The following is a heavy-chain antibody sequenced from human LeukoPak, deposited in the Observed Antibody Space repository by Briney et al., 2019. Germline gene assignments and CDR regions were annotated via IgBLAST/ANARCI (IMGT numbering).Heavy chain of an antibody. CDR3: ARHRTTGTTDGFDI. J-gene: IGHJ3*02. CDR2: INHSGST. Sequence: PSETLSLTRGVSGFSVSSDYYWGWIRQPPGRGLEWIGSINHSGSTYYNPSLKSRVTISVDTSKTHFSLKVTSVTAADTAVYYCARHRTTGTTDGFDIWGQGTMVTVSS. D-gene: IGHD4-17*01. CDR1: GFSVSSDYY. V-gene: IGHV4-38-2*01.